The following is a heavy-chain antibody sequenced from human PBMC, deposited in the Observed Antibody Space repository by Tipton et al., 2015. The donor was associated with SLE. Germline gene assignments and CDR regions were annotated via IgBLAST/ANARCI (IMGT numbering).Heavy chain of an antibody. CDR1: GGSSINYY. CDR3: ARGGVLVAGDFDY. Sequence: LRLSCAVYGGSSINYYWSWIRKPPGKGLEWIGEINHSGSTNYNPSLKSRVTISIDTSKNQISLNLNSVTAADTAVYYCARGGVLVAGDFDYWGQGTLVIVS. V-gene: IGHV4-34*01. D-gene: IGHD6-19*01. J-gene: IGHJ4*02. CDR2: INHSGST.